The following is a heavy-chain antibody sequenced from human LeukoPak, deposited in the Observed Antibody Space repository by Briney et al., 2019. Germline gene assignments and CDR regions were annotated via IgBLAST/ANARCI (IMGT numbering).Heavy chain of an antibody. V-gene: IGHV3-23*01. D-gene: IGHD6-19*01. CDR1: GFTFSSYA. CDR3: ARDLSAGWSRFDY. J-gene: IGHJ4*02. Sequence: GGSLRLSCAASGFTFSSYAMSWVRQAPGKGLEWVSAISGSGGSTYYADSVKGRFTISRDNSKNTLYLQMNSLRAEDTAVYYCARDLSAGWSRFDYWGQGTLVTVSS. CDR2: ISGSGGST.